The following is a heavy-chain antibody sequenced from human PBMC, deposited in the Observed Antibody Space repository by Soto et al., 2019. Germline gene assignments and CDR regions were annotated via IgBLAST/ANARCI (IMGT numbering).Heavy chain of an antibody. D-gene: IGHD3-10*01. Sequence: GESLKISCQGTGYRFSSSWIGWVRQKPGKGLEWLGNVYPSDSDARYSPAFEGQVTISADNSINTAYLQLINLKASDTAIYYCPKGTTSHFDSWGQGTRVTVSS. CDR1: GYRFSSSW. J-gene: IGHJ4*02. CDR3: PKGTTSHFDS. CDR2: VYPSDSDA. V-gene: IGHV5-51*01.